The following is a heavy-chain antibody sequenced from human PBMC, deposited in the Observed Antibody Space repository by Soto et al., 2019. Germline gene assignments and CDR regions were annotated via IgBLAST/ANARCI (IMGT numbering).Heavy chain of an antibody. Sequence: GESLKISCKGSGYSFTSYWISWVRQMPGKGLEWMGRIDPSDSYTNYSPSFQGHVTISADKSISTAYLQWSSLKASDTAMYYCARRYYYKLYYFDFWGQGTLVTVSS. CDR2: IDPSDSYT. J-gene: IGHJ4*02. V-gene: IGHV5-10-1*01. CDR1: GYSFTSYW. D-gene: IGHD3-22*01. CDR3: ARRYYYKLYYFDF.